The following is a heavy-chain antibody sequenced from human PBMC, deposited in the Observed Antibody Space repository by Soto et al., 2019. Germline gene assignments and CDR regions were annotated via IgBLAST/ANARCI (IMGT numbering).Heavy chain of an antibody. CDR1: GFTFSSYA. CDR2: ISYDGSNK. D-gene: IGHD5-12*01. V-gene: IGHV3-30-3*01. CDR3: AREPLDGYNVCYYGMDV. J-gene: IGHJ6*01. Sequence: QVQLVESGGGVVQPGRSLRLSCAASGFTFSSYAMHWVRQAPGKGLEWVAVISYDGSNKYYADSVKGRFTISRDNSKNTLYLQMNSLRAEDTAVYYCAREPLDGYNVCYYGMDVW.